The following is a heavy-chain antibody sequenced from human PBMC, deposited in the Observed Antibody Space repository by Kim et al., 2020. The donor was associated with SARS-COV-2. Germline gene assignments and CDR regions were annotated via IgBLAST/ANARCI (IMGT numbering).Heavy chain of an antibody. CDR2: T. CDR3: AKFPGGFGDNY. Sequence: TDYADSVKGRFTIARDNSKNTLYRQMNSLRAEDTAVYYCAKFPGGFGDNYWGQGTLVTVSS. V-gene: IGHV3-23*01. D-gene: IGHD3-10*01. J-gene: IGHJ4*02.